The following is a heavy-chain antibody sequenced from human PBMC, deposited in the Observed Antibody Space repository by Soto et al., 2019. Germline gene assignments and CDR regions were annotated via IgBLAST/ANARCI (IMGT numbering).Heavy chain of an antibody. V-gene: IGHV4-30-2*06. Sequence: SETLSLTCAVSGGSISRAGYSWSWIRQSPGKGLEWIGYIYNSGSTFYNPSLKSRLTISVDRSKNQLSLQLNSVTAADTAVYYCASSRVVTTYFDHRGQGTLVTVSS. D-gene: IGHD2-21*02. CDR3: ASSRVVTTYFDH. J-gene: IGHJ4*02. CDR1: GGSISRAGYS. CDR2: IYNSGST.